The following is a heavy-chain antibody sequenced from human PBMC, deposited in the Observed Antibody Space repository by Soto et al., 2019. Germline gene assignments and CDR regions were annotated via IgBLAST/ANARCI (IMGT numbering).Heavy chain of an antibody. Sequence: GGSLRLSCSASGFTFSSYAMSWVRQAPGKGLEWGSAISGSGGSTYYAYSVKGRFTIPRDNSKNTLYLQMNSLTAENTAVYYCAKDRVQLWSYPSYYYGMDVWRQGTTVSVSS. V-gene: IGHV3-23*01. CDR3: AKDRVQLWSYPSYYYGMDV. CDR1: GFTFSSYA. CDR2: ISGSGGST. D-gene: IGHD5-18*01. J-gene: IGHJ6*02.